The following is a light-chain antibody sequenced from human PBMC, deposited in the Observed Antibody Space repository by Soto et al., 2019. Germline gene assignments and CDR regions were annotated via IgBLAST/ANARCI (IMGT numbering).Light chain of an antibody. CDR3: QQYYRSRT. CDR1: QSVLYSSNNKNY. V-gene: IGKV4-1*01. CDR2: WAS. J-gene: IGKJ1*01. Sequence: DIVMAQSPDSLAVSLGERATINCRSSQSVLYSSNNKNYLAWYQQKPGQPPKLLIYWASTRESGVPDRFTGSGSGTDFTLTISSLQAEDVAVYYCQQYYRSRTFGQGTKVEIK.